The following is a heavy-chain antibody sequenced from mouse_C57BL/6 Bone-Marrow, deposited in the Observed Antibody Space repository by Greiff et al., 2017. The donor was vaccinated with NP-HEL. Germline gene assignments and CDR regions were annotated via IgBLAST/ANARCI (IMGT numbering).Heavy chain of an antibody. CDR3: ARDNPFDY. CDR1: GFTFSSYA. Sequence: EVHLVESGGGFVKPGGSLKLSRAASGFTFSSYAMSWVRQTPEKRLVWVATISDGGSYTSHPDHVKGRFPIPRDNAKNNLYLQVSHLKSEDTGMYYCARDNPFDYWGQGTTLTVSS. V-gene: IGHV5-4*01. J-gene: IGHJ2*01. CDR2: ISDGGSYT.